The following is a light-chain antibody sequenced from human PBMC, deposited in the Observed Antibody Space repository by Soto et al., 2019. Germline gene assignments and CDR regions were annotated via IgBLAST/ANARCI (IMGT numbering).Light chain of an antibody. CDR2: GAF. CDR3: QPYNDWPLT. CDR1: QSVSSN. Sequence: EIVLTQSPATLSVSPGERATLSFRASQSVSSNLAWYQQKPGQAPSLLIYGAFTRATGIPARFSGTGSGTEFTLTISSLQSEDFALYYCQPYNDWPLTFGQGTKVDIK. J-gene: IGKJ1*01. V-gene: IGKV3-15*01.